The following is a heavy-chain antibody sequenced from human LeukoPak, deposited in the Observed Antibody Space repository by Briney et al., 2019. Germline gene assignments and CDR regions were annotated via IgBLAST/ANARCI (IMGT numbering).Heavy chain of an antibody. CDR1: GGSISSGGSY. D-gene: IGHD6-13*01. Sequence: TLSPACTVPGGSISSGGSYWSWIRQHPGRGLEWFGYIYYSGSTYYNPSLESRVTISVDTSKNQFSLKLSSVTAADTAVYYSASQRSSGSWSFQHWGEGTLVTVSS. V-gene: IGHV4-31*03. CDR3: ASQRSSGSWSFQH. J-gene: IGHJ1*01. CDR2: IYYSGST.